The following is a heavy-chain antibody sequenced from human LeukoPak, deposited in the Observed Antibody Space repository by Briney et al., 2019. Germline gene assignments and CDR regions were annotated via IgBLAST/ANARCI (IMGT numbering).Heavy chain of an antibody. Sequence: GGSLRLSCAASGFTFNVYNMNWVRQAPGKGLEWVSSISSSSIYIYYADSVNGRFTISRDNANNSLYLQMNSLRAEDTAVYYCARDQRFGHFDYWGQGTVVTVSS. CDR3: ARDQRFGHFDY. D-gene: IGHD3-10*01. CDR2: ISSSSIYI. CDR1: GFTFNVYN. J-gene: IGHJ4*02. V-gene: IGHV3-21*01.